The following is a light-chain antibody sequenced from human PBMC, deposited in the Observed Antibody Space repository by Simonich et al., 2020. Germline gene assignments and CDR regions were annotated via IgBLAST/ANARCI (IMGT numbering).Light chain of an antibody. J-gene: IGKJ4*01. CDR1: QSVSSY. Sequence: EIVLTQSPATLSLSPGERATLSCRASQSVSSYLAWYHQKPGQAPRLLIYDASNRATGIPARFSGSGSGTDFTLTISSLEPEDFATYYCQQYYSYPLTFGGGTKVEIK. CDR2: DAS. CDR3: QQYYSYPLT. V-gene: IGKV3-11*01.